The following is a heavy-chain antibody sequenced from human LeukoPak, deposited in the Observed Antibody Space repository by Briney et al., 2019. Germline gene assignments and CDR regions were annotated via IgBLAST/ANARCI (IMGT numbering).Heavy chain of an antibody. CDR3: ARVSYSGSYHFDY. Sequence: PGGSLRLSCAASGFSFSVYWMHWVRQAPGKGPVWVSRIKTDGSITDYADFVKGRFTISRDNSKNTLYLQMNSLTVEDTSFYYCARVSYSGSYHFDYWGQGALVTVSS. CDR2: IKTDGSIT. V-gene: IGHV3-74*01. D-gene: IGHD1-26*01. CDR1: GFSFSVYW. J-gene: IGHJ4*02.